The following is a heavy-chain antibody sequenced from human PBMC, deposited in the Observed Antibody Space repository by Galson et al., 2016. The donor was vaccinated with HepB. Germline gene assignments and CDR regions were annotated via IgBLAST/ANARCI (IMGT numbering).Heavy chain of an antibody. J-gene: IGHJ3*02. Sequence: SETLSLTCTVSGGSISTYYWTWIRQPPGKRLEWIGYVHYSGSTNYNPSLKSRVTISLDTSKNQFSLNLSSVTAADTAVYYCAGEAIGHAFDIWGQGTLVTVSS. CDR3: AGEAIGHAFDI. V-gene: IGHV4-59*01. CDR2: VHYSGST. CDR1: GGSISTYY.